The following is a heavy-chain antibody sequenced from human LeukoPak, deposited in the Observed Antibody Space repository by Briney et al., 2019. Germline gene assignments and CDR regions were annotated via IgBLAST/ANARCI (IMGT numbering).Heavy chain of an antibody. V-gene: IGHV5-51*01. CDR2: IYPGDSDT. D-gene: IGHD6-6*01. CDR3: ARSTAARRGLYFDY. CDR1: GFTFSSYW. J-gene: IGHJ4*02. Sequence: GESLKISCKGSGFTFSSYWIGWVRPMPGKGLEWMRNIYPGDSDTRYSPSFQGQVTISADNSITTAYLQWSSLKASDTAMYYCARSTAARRGLYFDYWGQGTLVTISS.